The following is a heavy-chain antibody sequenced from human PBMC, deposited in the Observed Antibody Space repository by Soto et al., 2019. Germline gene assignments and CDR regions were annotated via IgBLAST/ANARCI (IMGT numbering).Heavy chain of an antibody. CDR3: ARDGSGSYYNPTFDY. D-gene: IGHD3-10*01. Sequence: QLQLQESGSGLVKPSHTLSLTCAVSGGSLSSGGYSWSWIRQPPGKGLEWIGYIYHSGSTYYNPSLKSRVTRSVDRSKRQCYLKLSSVTAADTAVYYCARDGSGSYYNPTFDYWGQGTLVTVSS. CDR1: GGSLSSGGYS. J-gene: IGHJ4*02. CDR2: IYHSGST. V-gene: IGHV4-30-2*01.